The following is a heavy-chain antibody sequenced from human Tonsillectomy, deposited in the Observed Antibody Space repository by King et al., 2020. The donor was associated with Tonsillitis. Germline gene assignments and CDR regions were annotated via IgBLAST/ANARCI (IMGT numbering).Heavy chain of an antibody. CDR3: AKHQLGSSGWLTPRAFDI. V-gene: IGHV3-23*04. J-gene: IGHJ3*02. CDR1: GFTFSSYA. Sequence: DVQLVESGGGLVQPGGSLRLSCAASGFTFSSYAMSWVRQAPGKGLEWVSAISGSGGSTYYADSVKGRFTISRDNSKNTLFLQMNSLRAEDTAVYYCAKHQLGSSGWLTPRAFDIWGQGTMVPVSS. CDR2: ISGSGGST. D-gene: IGHD6-19*01.